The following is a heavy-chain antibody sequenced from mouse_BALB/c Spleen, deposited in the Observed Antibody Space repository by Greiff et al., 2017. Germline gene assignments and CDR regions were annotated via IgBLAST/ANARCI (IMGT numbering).Heavy chain of an antibody. CDR1: GYSITSDYA. CDR2: ISYSGST. Sequence: EVHLVESGPGLVKPSQSLSLTCTVTGYSITSDYAWNWIRQFPGNKLEWMGYISYSGSTSYNPSLKSRISITRDTSKNQFFLQLNSVTTEDTATYYCARSFYGNSFAYWGQGTLVTVSA. V-gene: IGHV3-2*02. CDR3: ARSFYGNSFAY. D-gene: IGHD2-10*01. J-gene: IGHJ3*01.